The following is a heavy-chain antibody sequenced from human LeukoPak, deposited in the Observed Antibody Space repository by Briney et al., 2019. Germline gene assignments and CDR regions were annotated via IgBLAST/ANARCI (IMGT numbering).Heavy chain of an antibody. J-gene: IGHJ4*02. CDR2: FDPEDGET. CDR3: ATYLLAAAGDADY. CDR1: GYTPTELS. D-gene: IGHD6-13*01. Sequence: ASVKVSCKVSGYTPTELSVHWVRQAPGKGLEWMGGFDPEDGETIYAQKFQGRVTMTEDTSTDTAYMELSSLRSEDTAVYYCATYLLAAAGDADYWGQGTLVTVSS. V-gene: IGHV1-24*01.